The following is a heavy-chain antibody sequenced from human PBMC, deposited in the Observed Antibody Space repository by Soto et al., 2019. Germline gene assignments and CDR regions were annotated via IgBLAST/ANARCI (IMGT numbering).Heavy chain of an antibody. CDR1: GGSFRGYF. J-gene: IGHJ4*02. D-gene: IGHD2-15*01. V-gene: IGHV4-34*10. Sequence: SETLSLTCAVYGGSFRGYFWSWIRQPPGPGLEWIGEINHSGITSYSPSLGSRVTTSVDAPKNQFSLRLRSVTAADTAIYYCARRFCSDSYCSYFDYWGRGTLVTVS. CDR2: INHSGIT. CDR3: ARRFCSDSYCSYFDY.